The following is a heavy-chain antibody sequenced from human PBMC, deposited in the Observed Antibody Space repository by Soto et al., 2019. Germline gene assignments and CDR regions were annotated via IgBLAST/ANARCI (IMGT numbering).Heavy chain of an antibody. V-gene: IGHV1-69*01. CDR2: IIPIFGTA. D-gene: IGHD3-22*01. CDR3: ARDRRYYDSSGYYPFDY. J-gene: IGHJ4*02. Sequence: QVQLVQSGAEVKKPGSSVKVSCKASGGTFSSYAISWVRQAPGQGLEWMGGIIPIFGTANYARKFQGRVTITADESTSTAYMELSSLRSEDTAVYYCARDRRYYDSSGYYPFDYWGQGTLVTVSS. CDR1: GGTFSSYA.